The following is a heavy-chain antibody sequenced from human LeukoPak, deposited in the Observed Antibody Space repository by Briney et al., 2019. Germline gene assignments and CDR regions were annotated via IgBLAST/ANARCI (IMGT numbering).Heavy chain of an antibody. CDR3: ARVRDGNNLLFDY. V-gene: IGHV1-69*13. Sequence: ASVKVSCKASGGTFISYAISWVRQAPGQGLEWMGGIIPIFGTANYAQKFQGRVTITADESTSTAYMELSSLRSEDTAVYYCARVRDGNNLLFDYWGQGTLVTVSS. J-gene: IGHJ4*02. D-gene: IGHD5-24*01. CDR1: GGTFISYA. CDR2: IIPIFGTA.